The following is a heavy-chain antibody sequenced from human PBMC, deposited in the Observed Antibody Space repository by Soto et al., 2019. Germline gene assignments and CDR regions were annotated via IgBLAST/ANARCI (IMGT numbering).Heavy chain of an antibody. J-gene: IGHJ4*02. CDR2: IYYSGST. Sequence: PSETLSLTCTVSGGSLSSGAHYWSWIRQHPGKGLEWIGYIYYSGSTYYNPSLESRVTLSVDTSTKQFSLKVSSVTAADTAVYYCARANYFDSSGPFDYWGPGTLVTVSS. CDR3: ARANYFDSSGPFDY. CDR1: GGSLSSGAHY. D-gene: IGHD3-22*01. V-gene: IGHV4-31*03.